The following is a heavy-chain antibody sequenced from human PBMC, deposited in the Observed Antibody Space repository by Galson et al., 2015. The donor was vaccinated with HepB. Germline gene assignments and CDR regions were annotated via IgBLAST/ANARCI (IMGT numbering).Heavy chain of an antibody. V-gene: IGHV3-23*01. CDR3: AKDPAVSYHDFWTENYFLGEFDY. Sequence: SLRLSCAASGFTFSTYAMSWVRQAPGKGLEWVSTISGSGITTYYADSVKGRFTISSDNSKNTLYLQMNSLRVEDTAVYHCAKDPAVSYHDFWTENYFLGEFDYWGRGTLVTVST. J-gene: IGHJ2*01. D-gene: IGHD3/OR15-3a*01. CDR2: ISGSGITT. CDR1: GFTFSTYA.